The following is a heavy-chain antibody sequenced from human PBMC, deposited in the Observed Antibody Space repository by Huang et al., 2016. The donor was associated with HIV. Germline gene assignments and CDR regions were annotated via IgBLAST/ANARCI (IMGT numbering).Heavy chain of an antibody. V-gene: IGHV4-39*01. D-gene: IGHD3-10*01. Sequence: QLLLQESGPGLVKPSEALALTCAVSGGSIRSSDYHWGWIRQPPGKGLEWIGSIYNKGRTHYRPSLKRRVTRAVDTSKNRFFPNLTSMTAADTAVYYGARHREGPVAYYSGWGSHLNYMDVWGRGRTVVVSS. CDR3: ARHREGPVAYYSGWGSHLNYMDV. CDR2: IYNKGRT. CDR1: GGSIRSSDYH. J-gene: IGHJ6*03.